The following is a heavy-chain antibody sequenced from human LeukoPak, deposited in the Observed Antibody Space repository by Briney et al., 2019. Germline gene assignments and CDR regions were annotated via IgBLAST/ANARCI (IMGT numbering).Heavy chain of an antibody. CDR2: ISAYNGNT. V-gene: IGHV1-18*01. CDR3: ARDLYSSSWYENYYYYGMDV. D-gene: IGHD6-13*01. Sequence: ASVKVSCKASGYTFTSYGISWVRQAPGQGLEWMGWISAYNGNTNYAQKLQGGVTMTTDTSTSTAYMELRSLRSDDTAVYYCARDLYSSSWYENYYYYGMDVWGQGTTVTVSS. CDR1: GYTFTSYG. J-gene: IGHJ6*02.